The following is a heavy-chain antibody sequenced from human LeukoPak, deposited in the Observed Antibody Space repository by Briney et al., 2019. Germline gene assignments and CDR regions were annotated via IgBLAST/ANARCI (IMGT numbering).Heavy chain of an antibody. CDR3: AKNPPTVSAVYYYYMDV. V-gene: IGHV3-23*01. Sequence: GGSLRLSCAASGFTFSTYAMNWIRQAPGKGLEWVSTISGGGPRTYYADSVKGRFTISRDNANNTVYLLMSSLRAEDTAVYYCAKNPPTVSAVYYYYMDVWGKGTTVTVSS. J-gene: IGHJ6*03. CDR1: GFTFSTYA. D-gene: IGHD4-11*01. CDR2: ISGGGPRT.